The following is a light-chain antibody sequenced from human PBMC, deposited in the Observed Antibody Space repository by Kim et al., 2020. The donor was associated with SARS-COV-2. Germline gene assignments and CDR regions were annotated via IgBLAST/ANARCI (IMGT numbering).Light chain of an antibody. J-gene: IGLJ2*01. V-gene: IGLV1-40*01. CDR3: QSYDSSLSGSDVV. CDR2: GNS. CDR1: SSNIGAGYD. Sequence: VTISCTGRSSNIGAGYDVHWYQQLPGTAPKLLIYGNSNRPSGVPDRFSGSKSGTSASLAITGLQAEDEADYYCQSYDSSLSGSDVVFGGGTKLTVL.